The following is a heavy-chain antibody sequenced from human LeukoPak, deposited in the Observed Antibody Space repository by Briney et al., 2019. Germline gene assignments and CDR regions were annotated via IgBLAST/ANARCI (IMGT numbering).Heavy chain of an antibody. CDR2: INPDGGGT. CDR3: AGRGVVIEGYGMDV. Sequence: ASVTVSCTCSGHTFTGYYIHWVRQAPGQGREWMGWINPDGGGTDYAQKFQGRVTMTRDTPTSTAYMGLTRLDSDDTAVYYCAGRGVVIEGYGMDVWGQGTTVTVSS. CDR1: GHTFTGYY. D-gene: IGHD3-3*01. J-gene: IGHJ6*02. V-gene: IGHV1-2*02.